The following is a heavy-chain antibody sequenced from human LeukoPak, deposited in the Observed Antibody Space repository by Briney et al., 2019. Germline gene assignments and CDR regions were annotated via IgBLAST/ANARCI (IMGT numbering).Heavy chain of an antibody. CDR3: ANAGRITIFGVAPLFDY. D-gene: IGHD3-3*01. CDR2: ISGSGGST. CDR1: GFTFSSYS. V-gene: IGHV3-23*01. Sequence: PGGSLRLSCAASGFTFSSYSMNWVRQAPGKGLEWVSAISGSGGSTYYADSVKGRFTISRDNSKNTLYLQMNSLRAEDTAVYYCANAGRITIFGVAPLFDYWGQGTLVTVSS. J-gene: IGHJ4*02.